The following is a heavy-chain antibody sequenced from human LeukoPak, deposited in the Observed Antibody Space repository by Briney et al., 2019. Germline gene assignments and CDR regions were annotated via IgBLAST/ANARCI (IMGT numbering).Heavy chain of an antibody. Sequence: QPGGSLRLSCAASGFTFSNYMMHWVRQAPGKGLVWVSRIKSDGITITYTDSVKGRLTISRDNAKNTLYLQMNSLRAEDTAVYYCLRDLNWSLDQWGQGTLVTVSS. J-gene: IGHJ4*02. CDR1: GFTFSNYM. CDR3: LRDLNWSLDQ. CDR2: IKSDGITI. D-gene: IGHD1-20*01. V-gene: IGHV3-74*01.